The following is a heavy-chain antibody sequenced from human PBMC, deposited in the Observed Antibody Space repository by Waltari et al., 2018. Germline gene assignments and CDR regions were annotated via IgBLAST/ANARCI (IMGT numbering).Heavy chain of an antibody. CDR3: AREMAAAGCFDY. CDR1: GFTFSSYG. D-gene: IGHD6-13*01. J-gene: IGHJ4*02. CDR2: IWYDGSNK. Sequence: QVQLVESGGGVVQPGRSLRLSCAASGFTFSSYGMHRVRQAPGRGVEWVAVIWYDGSNKYYADSVKGRFTISRDNSKNTLYLQMNSLRAEDTAVYYCAREMAAAGCFDYWGQGTLVTVSS. V-gene: IGHV3-33*01.